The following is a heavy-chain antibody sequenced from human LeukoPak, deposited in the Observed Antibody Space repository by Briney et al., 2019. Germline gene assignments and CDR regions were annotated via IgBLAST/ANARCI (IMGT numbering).Heavy chain of an antibody. V-gene: IGHV4-61*02. CDR2: IYTSGST. CDR3: AFRGY. CDR1: GGSISSGSYY. D-gene: IGHD3-10*01. J-gene: IGHJ4*02. Sequence: PSQTLSLTCTVSGGSISSGSYYWSWIRQPAGKGLEWIGRIYTSGSTNYNPSLKSRVTISVDTSKNQFSLELSSVTAADTAVYYCAFRGYWGQGTLVTVSS.